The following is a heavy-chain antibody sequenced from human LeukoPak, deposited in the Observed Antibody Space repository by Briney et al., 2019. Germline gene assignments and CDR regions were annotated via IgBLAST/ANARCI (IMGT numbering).Heavy chain of an antibody. Sequence: SVKVSCKASGGILIKWSISWVRQAPGQGLEWVGTIIPEFDEAHYAQKLQGRVTISADDSATAAYMELRSLRSDDTAVYYCASGGVTVYSYGPDYWGQGTLVAVSS. CDR2: IIPEFDEA. V-gene: IGHV1-69*13. D-gene: IGHD5-18*01. CDR3: ASGGVTVYSYGPDY. J-gene: IGHJ4*02. CDR1: GGILIKWS.